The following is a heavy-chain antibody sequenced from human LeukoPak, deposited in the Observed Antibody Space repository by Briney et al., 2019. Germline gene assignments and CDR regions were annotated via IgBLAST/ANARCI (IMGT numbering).Heavy chain of an antibody. Sequence: SGGSLRLSCAASGFTFSSYGMHWVRQAPGKGLEWVAVISYDGSNKYYADSVKGRFTISRDNSKNTLYLQMNSLRAEDTAVYYCATPKTYSGSLTYWGQGTLATVSS. J-gene: IGHJ4*02. V-gene: IGHV3-30*03. CDR2: ISYDGSNK. D-gene: IGHD1-26*01. CDR1: GFTFSSYG. CDR3: ATPKTYSGSLTY.